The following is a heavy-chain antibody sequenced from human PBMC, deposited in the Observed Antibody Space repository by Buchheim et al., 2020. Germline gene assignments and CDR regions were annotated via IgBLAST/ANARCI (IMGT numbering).Heavy chain of an antibody. V-gene: IGHV5-10-1*03. Sequence: EVQLVQSGAEVKKPGESLRISCQASGFYFTSNSISWVRLMPGKGLAWMGRIDPSDSYTNYSPSFQGHVTISADKSISTAYLQWSSLKASDTAMYYCARLAVTEDYYYGMDVWGQGTT. J-gene: IGHJ6*02. CDR2: IDPSDSYT. CDR3: ARLAVTEDYYYGMDV. D-gene: IGHD5-18*01. CDR1: GFYFTSNS.